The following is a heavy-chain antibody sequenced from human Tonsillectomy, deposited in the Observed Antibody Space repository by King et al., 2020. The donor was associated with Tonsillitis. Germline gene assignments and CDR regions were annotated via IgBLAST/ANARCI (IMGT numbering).Heavy chain of an antibody. Sequence: VQLVESGGGLVKPGGSQRLSCAASGFTFSDYYMSWIRQAPGKGLEWVSYISSSDTYTNYADSVKGRFTISRDNAKNSLFLQMNSLRAEDTAVYYCARDKRDRYSSSWYSNWFDPWGQGTLVTVSS. D-gene: IGHD6-13*01. CDR3: ARDKRDRYSSSWYSNWFDP. CDR2: ISSSDTYT. CDR1: GFTFSDYY. V-gene: IGHV3-11*05. J-gene: IGHJ5*02.